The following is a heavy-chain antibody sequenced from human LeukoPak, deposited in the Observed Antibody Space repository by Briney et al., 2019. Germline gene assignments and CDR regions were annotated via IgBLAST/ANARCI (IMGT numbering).Heavy chain of an antibody. J-gene: IGHJ1*01. D-gene: IGHD1-26*01. CDR2: ISLDGSYK. V-gene: IGHV3-30-3*01. CDR3: ARDSGSLSFHH. Sequence: GGSLRLSCAASGFTFSSYAMHWVRRAPGKGLEGVALISLDGSYKFYADSVKGRFTISRDNSKGTLYLQMSSLRPEDTAVYYCARDSGSLSFHHWGQGTLVTVSS. CDR1: GFTFSSYA.